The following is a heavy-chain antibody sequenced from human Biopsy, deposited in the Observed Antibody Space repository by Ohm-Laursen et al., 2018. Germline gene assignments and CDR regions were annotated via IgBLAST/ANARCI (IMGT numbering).Heavy chain of an antibody. CDR3: AIDGNDFLTDYLKIDQ. Sequence: GASVKVSCKASGYTFTGYYLHWVRQAPGQGLEWMGWINPKSGGTHYLEKFRGRVTMTRDTSIGTAYMEVSSLRSDDTAVYYCAIDGNDFLTDYLKIDQWGQGTLVTVSS. J-gene: IGHJ4*02. CDR1: GYTFTGYY. CDR2: INPKSGGT. D-gene: IGHD3-9*01. V-gene: IGHV1-2*02.